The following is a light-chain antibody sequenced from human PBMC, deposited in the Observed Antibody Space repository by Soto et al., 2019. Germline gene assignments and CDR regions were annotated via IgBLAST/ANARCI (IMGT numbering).Light chain of an antibody. Sequence: EIVLTQSPGTLSLSPGERATLSCRVSQSVSSSYLAWYQQKPGQAPRLLIYGASSRATGIPDRFSGSGSGTDFTLTISRLEPEDFAVYYCQQWDTFGQGTKLEIK. J-gene: IGKJ2*01. V-gene: IGKV3-20*01. CDR2: GAS. CDR1: QSVSSSY. CDR3: QQWDT.